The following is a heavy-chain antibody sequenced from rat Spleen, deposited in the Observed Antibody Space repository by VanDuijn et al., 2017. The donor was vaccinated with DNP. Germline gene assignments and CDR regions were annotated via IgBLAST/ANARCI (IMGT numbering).Heavy chain of an antibody. Sequence: EVRLVESGGGLVQPGRSLKLSCAASGFTFSDYYMAWVRQAPKKGLEWVATIIYDGSSTYYRDSVKGRFTISRDNAKSTLYLQMDSRRSEETATYYCARGPNFGSGPDFFDYWGQGVMVTVSS. CDR1: GFTFSDYY. V-gene: IGHV5-7*01. J-gene: IGHJ2*01. CDR2: IIYDGSST. D-gene: IGHD4-3*01. CDR3: ARGPNFGSGPDFFDY.